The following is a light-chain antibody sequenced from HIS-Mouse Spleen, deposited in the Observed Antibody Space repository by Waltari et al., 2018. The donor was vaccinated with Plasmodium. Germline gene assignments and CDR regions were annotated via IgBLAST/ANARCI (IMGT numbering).Light chain of an antibody. Sequence: SYELTQPPSVSVSPGQTARITCSGAALPKKCAYWYQQKSGQAPVLVSYEDSKRPSGIPERFSGSSSGTMATLTISGAQVEDEADYYCYSTDSSGNHRVFGGGTKLTVL. J-gene: IGLJ2*01. V-gene: IGLV3-10*01. CDR3: YSTDSSGNHRV. CDR1: ALPKKC. CDR2: EDS.